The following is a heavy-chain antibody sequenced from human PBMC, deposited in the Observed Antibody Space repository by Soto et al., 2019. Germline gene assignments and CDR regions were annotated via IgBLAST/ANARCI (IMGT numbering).Heavy chain of an antibody. CDR1: GGSISSGGYS. CDR3: ARDSRNYYGSGHYYYGMDV. D-gene: IGHD3-10*01. Sequence: SETLSLTCAVSGGSISSGGYSWSWIRQPPGKGLEWIGYIYHSGSTYYNPSLKSRVTISVDRSKNQFSLKLSSVTAADTAVYYCARDSRNYYGSGHYYYGMDVWGQGTTVTVSS. V-gene: IGHV4-30-2*01. J-gene: IGHJ6*02. CDR2: IYHSGST.